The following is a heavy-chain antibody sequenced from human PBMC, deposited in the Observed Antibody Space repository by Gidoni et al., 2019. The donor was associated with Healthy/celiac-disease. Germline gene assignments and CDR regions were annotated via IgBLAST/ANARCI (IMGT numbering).Heavy chain of an antibody. Sequence: QVQLVESGGGVVQPGRSLRLSCPASGFTFSSYAMHWVRQAPGKGLEWVAVISYDGSNKYYADSVKGRFTISRDNSKNTLYLQMNSLRAEDTAVYYCARAPTYYGPSYYYYGMDVWGQGTTVTVSS. CDR1: GFTFSSYA. CDR3: ARAPTYYGPSYYYYGMDV. V-gene: IGHV3-30*04. D-gene: IGHD3-10*01. CDR2: ISYDGSNK. J-gene: IGHJ6*02.